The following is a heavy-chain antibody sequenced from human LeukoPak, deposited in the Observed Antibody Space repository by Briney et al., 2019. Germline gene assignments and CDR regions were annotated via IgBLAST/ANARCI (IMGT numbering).Heavy chain of an antibody. CDR2: FDPEDGET. CDR1: GYTLTELS. V-gene: IGHV1-24*01. Sequence: ASVKVSCKVSGYTLTELSMHWVRQAPGKGLEWMGGFDPEDGETIYAQKFQGRVTMTEDTSTDTAYMELSSLRSEDTAVYYCATGVVVVPVANYYGMDVWGQGTTVTVSS. D-gene: IGHD2-2*01. J-gene: IGHJ6*02. CDR3: ATGVVVVPVANYYGMDV.